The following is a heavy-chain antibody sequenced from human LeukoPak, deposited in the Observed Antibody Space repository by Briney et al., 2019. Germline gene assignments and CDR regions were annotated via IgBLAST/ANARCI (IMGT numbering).Heavy chain of an antibody. CDR2: ISSSGGWT. Sequence: PGGSLRLSCAASGFTFSSYAMSWVRQAPGKGLEWVSAISSSGGWTYYADSVKGRFTISRDNSKNTLYPQMNSLRVEDTAVYYCVKDPYSSSSGGPYAMDVWGQGATVTVSS. D-gene: IGHD6-6*01. CDR1: GFTFSSYA. CDR3: VKDPYSSSSGGPYAMDV. J-gene: IGHJ6*02. V-gene: IGHV3-23*01.